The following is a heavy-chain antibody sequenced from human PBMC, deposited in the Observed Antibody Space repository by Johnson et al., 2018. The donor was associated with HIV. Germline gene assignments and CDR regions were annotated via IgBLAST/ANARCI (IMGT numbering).Heavy chain of an antibody. D-gene: IGHD2-21*02. CDR2: ISFDGSNE. CDR3: ARKVVSADDAFDI. CDR1: GFTFSSYV. J-gene: IGHJ3*02. Sequence: QVQLVESGGGVVQPGRSLRLSCAASGFTFSSYVMHWVRQAPGKGLEGVAVISFDGSNEYYADYVRDGFTISRDNSKNTLFLQMNGLIVEDTAVYYCARKVVSADDAFDIWGQGTMVTVSS. V-gene: IGHV3-30*04.